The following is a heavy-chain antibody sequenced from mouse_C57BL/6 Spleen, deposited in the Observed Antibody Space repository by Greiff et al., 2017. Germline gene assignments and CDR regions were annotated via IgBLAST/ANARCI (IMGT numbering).Heavy chain of an antibody. D-gene: IGHD1-1*01. J-gene: IGHJ3*01. CDR2: ISSGGDYI. CDR3: TRVYYYGSSYEGLFAY. V-gene: IGHV5-9-1*02. Sequence: EVMLVESGEGLVKPGGSLKLSCAASGFTFSSYAMSWVRQTPEKRLEWVAYISSGGDYIYYADTVKGRITISRDNARNTLYLQMSRLKSEDTAMYYCTRVYYYGSSYEGLFAYWGQGTLVTVSA. CDR1: GFTFSSYA.